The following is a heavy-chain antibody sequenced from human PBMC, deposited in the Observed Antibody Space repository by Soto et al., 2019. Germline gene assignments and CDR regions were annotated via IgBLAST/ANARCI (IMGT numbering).Heavy chain of an antibody. CDR2: IIPIFGTA. J-gene: IGHJ4*02. Sequence: GASVKVCCKASGGTFSSYAISWVRQAPGQGLEWMGGIIPIFGTANYAQKFQGRVTITADDSTSTAYMELSSLRSEDTAVYYCARELGSGWPYYFAYWGQGTLVTVSS. D-gene: IGHD6-19*01. V-gene: IGHV1-69*13. CDR3: ARELGSGWPYYFAY. CDR1: GGTFSSYA.